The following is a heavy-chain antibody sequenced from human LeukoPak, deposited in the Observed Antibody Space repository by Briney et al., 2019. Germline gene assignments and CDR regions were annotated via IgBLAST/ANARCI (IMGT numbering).Heavy chain of an antibody. CDR3: ARIDCSYTSCSFDY. J-gene: IGHJ4*02. CDR1: GGSISSYY. Sequence: SETLSLTCTVSGGSISSYYWSWIRQPAGKGLEWIGRIYTSGSTNYNPSLKSRVTMSVDTSKNQFSLKLSPVTAADTAVYYCARIDCSYTSCSFDYWGQGTLVTVSS. V-gene: IGHV4-4*07. D-gene: IGHD2-2*01. CDR2: IYTSGST.